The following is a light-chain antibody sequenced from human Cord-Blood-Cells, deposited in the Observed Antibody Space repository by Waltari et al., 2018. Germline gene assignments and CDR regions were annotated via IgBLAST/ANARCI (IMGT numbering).Light chain of an antibody. V-gene: IGKV1-5*03. CDR1: QSISSW. Sequence: DIQMLQSPSTLSASVGDRVTITCRATQSISSWLAWYQQQPGKAPKLLIFKASSLESGVPSSFRGSGSGTEFTLTISRLQPDYFATYYCQQYNSYWPYSFGQGTKLEIK. CDR2: KAS. CDR3: QQYNSYWPYS. J-gene: IGKJ2*03.